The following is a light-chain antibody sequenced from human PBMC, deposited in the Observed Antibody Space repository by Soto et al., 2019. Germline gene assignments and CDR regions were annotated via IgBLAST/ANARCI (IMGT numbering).Light chain of an antibody. CDR2: GAS. CDR1: QYVSSGY. J-gene: IGKJ1*01. V-gene: IGKV3-20*01. CDR3: QVYAGSHLWT. Sequence: DIVMTQTPLSLPVTPGEPASISCRSSQYVSSGYLAWYQQKPGQAPRLLIYGASTRAAGIPDRFSGSGSETDFSLSIRRLEPEDFAVYYCQVYAGSHLWTFGQGTKVDIK.